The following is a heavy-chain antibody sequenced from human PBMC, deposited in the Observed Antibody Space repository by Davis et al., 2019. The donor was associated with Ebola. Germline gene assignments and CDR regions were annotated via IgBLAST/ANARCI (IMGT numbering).Heavy chain of an antibody. CDR2: IIPIFGTA. Sequence: SVKVSCKASGGTFSSYAISWVRQAPGQGLEWMGGIIPIFGTANYAQKFQGRVTITADKSTSTAYMELSSLRSEDTAVYYCARANRDGYDFDYWGQGTLVTVSS. CDR3: ARANRDGYDFDY. J-gene: IGHJ4*02. V-gene: IGHV1-69*06. D-gene: IGHD5-24*01. CDR1: GGTFSSYA.